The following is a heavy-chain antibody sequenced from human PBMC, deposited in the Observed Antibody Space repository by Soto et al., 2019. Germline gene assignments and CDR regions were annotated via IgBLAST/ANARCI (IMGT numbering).Heavy chain of an antibody. D-gene: IGHD3-22*01. CDR1: GFTFSSYA. J-gene: IGHJ3*02. CDR2: ISYDGSNK. V-gene: IGHV3-30-3*01. Sequence: QVQLVESGGGVVQPGRSLRLSCAASGFTFSSYAMHWVRQAPGKGLEWVAVISYDGSNKYYADSVKGRFTISRDNSQNTLYLQMNSLRAEDTAVYYCARGTYYYDSSGYALAFDIWGQGTMVTVSS. CDR3: ARGTYYYDSSGYALAFDI.